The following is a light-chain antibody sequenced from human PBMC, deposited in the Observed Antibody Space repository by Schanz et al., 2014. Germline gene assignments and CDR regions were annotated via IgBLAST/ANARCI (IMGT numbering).Light chain of an antibody. J-gene: IGLJ2*01. CDR3: QSYDVSLSGFVV. V-gene: IGLV1-44*01. CDR2: GND. CDR1: SSNIGSNT. Sequence: QSVLTQPPSASGTPGQRVTISCSGSSSNIGSNTVNWYQQLPGTAPKLLIYGNDQRPSGVPDRFSGSKSGTSASLAITGLQPEDDADYYCQSYDVSLSGFVVFGGGTKVTVL.